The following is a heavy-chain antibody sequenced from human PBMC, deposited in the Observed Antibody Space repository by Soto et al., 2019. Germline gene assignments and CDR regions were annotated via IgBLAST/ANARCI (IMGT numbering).Heavy chain of an antibody. J-gene: IGHJ4*02. CDR3: ARFGYNSGSYSIDY. CDR2: ISYDGSNK. Sequence: GGSLRLSCAASGFTFSSYAMHWVRQAPGKGLEWVAVISYDGSNKYYADSVKGRFTISRDNSKNTLYLQMNSLRAEDTAVYYCARFGYNSGSYSIDYWGQGTLVTVSS. V-gene: IGHV3-30-3*01. CDR1: GFTFSSYA. D-gene: IGHD3-10*01.